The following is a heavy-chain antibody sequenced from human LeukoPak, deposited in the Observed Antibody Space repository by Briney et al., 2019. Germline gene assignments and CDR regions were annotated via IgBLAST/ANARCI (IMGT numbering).Heavy chain of an antibody. V-gene: IGHV1-69*13. CDR3: ARVAQHRYYYDSSAFLYYFDY. CDR2: IIPIFGTA. J-gene: IGHJ4*02. D-gene: IGHD3-22*01. Sequence: SVKVSCKASGGTFSSYAISWVRQAPGQGLEWMGGIIPIFGTANYAQKFQGRVTITADESTSTAYMELSSLRSDDTAVYFCARVAQHRYYYDSSAFLYYFDYWGQGTLVTVSS. CDR1: GGTFSSYA.